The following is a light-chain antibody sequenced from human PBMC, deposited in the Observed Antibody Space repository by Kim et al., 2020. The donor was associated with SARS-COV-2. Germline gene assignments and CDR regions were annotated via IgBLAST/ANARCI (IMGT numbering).Light chain of an antibody. V-gene: IGLV1-40*01. CDR3: QSYDSSLSGWV. J-gene: IGLJ3*02. CDR2: GNS. CDR1: SSKIGAGYD. Sequence: QRVTSSCTGSSSKIGAGYDVHWYQHLPGTAPKLLSYGNSNRPSGVPDRFSGSKSGTSASLAITGLQAEDEADYYCQSYDSSLSGWVFGGGTQLTVL.